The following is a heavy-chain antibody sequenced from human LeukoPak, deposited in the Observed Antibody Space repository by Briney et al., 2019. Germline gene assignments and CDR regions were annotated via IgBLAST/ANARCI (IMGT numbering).Heavy chain of an antibody. CDR2: ISYDGSDK. D-gene: IGHD5-18*01. CDR1: GFTFSSYA. J-gene: IGHJ4*02. V-gene: IGHV3-30*18. CDR3: AKDPVKYRYGTFDY. Sequence: PGRSLRLSCAASGFTFSSYAMHWVRQAPGKGLEWVAVISYDGSDKYYADSVKGRVTISRDNSKNTLYLEMNSLRAEDTAVYYCAKDPVKYRYGTFDYWGQGTLVTVSS.